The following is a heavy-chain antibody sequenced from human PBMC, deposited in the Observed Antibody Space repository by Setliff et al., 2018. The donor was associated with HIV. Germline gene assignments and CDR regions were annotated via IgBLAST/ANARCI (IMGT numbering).Heavy chain of an antibody. Sequence: KVSCKASGYSFTSYWIAWVRQMPGKGLEWMGIIYPGDSDTRYSPSFQGQVTISADKSISTAYLQWSSLKASDTAMYYCARREGRFGEASMDVWGKGTTVTVSS. CDR3: ARREGRFGEASMDV. CDR1: GYSFTSYW. D-gene: IGHD3-10*01. CDR2: IYPGDSDT. V-gene: IGHV5-51*01. J-gene: IGHJ6*03.